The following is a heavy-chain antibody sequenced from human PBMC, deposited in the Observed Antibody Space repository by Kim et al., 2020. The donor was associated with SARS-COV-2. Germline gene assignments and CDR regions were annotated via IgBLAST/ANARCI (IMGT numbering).Heavy chain of an antibody. CDR1: GFTFSNAC. V-gene: IGHV3-15*01. Sequence: GGSLRLSCAASGFTFSNACMSWVRQAPGKGLEWVARIKSKTDGRTEDYAVTVRGRITISSDESKNTLYLQMNRLKTKDTDEYYCTGWAARFDYWCKGTL. D-gene: IGHD2-15*01. J-gene: IGHJ4*02. CDR2: IKSKTDGRTE. CDR3: TGWAARFDY.